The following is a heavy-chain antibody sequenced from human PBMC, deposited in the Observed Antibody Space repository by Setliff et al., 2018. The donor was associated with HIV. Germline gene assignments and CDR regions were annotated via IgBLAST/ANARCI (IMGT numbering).Heavy chain of an antibody. V-gene: IGHV1-8*02. CDR2: MNPNSGNT. CDR1: GYTFTGYY. J-gene: IGHJ4*02. CDR3: ARVKTGDPLYFDH. D-gene: IGHD7-27*01. Sequence: ASVKVSCKASGYTFTGYYMHWVRQAPGQGLEWMGWMNPNSGNTGYAQKFQGRVTMTRDTSISTAYMELNNLKSEDMAVYYCARVKTGDPLYFDHWGQGTLVTVSS.